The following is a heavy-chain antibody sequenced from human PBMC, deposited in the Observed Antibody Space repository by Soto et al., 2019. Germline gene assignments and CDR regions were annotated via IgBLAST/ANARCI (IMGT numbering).Heavy chain of an antibody. CDR2: ISSFNGYT. D-gene: IGHD4-17*01. J-gene: IGHJ6*02. Sequence: QAQLVQSGAEVKKPGASVKVSCKASGYTFTTYGISWVRQAPGQGLEWMGWISSFNGYTYSAQKLQGRVTLTTDTSTSTAYMELRSLTSDDTAIYYCAREYGDHDAGTGDYYYYGMDVWGQGTTVTVSS. CDR3: AREYGDHDAGTGDYYYYGMDV. V-gene: IGHV1-18*01. CDR1: GYTFTTYG.